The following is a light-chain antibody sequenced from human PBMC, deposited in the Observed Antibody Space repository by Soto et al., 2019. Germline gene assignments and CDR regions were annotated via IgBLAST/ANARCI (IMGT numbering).Light chain of an antibody. CDR3: CSYAGSYR. CDR2: DVS. CDR1: SCDVGGDND. J-gene: IGLJ1*01. Sequence: QSVLTQPRSVSGSPGQSVTISCTGTSCDVGGDNDVSWYQQHPGKAPKLMIYDVSKRPSGVPDRFSGSKSGNTASLTISGIQVEDEAAYYCCSYAGSYRVGLATKVTV. V-gene: IGLV2-11*01.